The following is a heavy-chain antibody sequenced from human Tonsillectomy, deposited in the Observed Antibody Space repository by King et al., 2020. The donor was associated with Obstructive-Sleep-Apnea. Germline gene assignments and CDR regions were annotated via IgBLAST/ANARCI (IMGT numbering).Heavy chain of an antibody. D-gene: IGHD4-17*01. CDR2: IYHSGTT. CDR3: ARTTYGDYALDY. CDR1: GGSIINTNW. V-gene: IGHV4-4*02. J-gene: IGHJ4*02. Sequence: MQLQESGPGLVKPSGTLSLTCAVSGGSIINTNWWTWVRQPPGKGLEFIGQIYHSGTTNYNPSLRSRVTISEDKSKNQFSLKLRFVTAADTAVYYCARTTYGDYALDYWGQGTLVTVSS.